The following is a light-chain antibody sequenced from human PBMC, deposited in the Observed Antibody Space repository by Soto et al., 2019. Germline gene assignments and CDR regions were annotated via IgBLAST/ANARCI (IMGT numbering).Light chain of an antibody. CDR2: DVT. V-gene: IGLV2-11*01. Sequence: QSALTQPRSVSGSPGQSVTISCTGTSSDIGAYNYVFWYLQYPGKPPKLIIYDVTKRPSGVPARFSGSKSGNTASLTISGLQTEDEADYHGCSYGGSHTLVFGGGTKLTVL. CDR3: CSYGGSHTLV. J-gene: IGLJ3*02. CDR1: SSDIGAYNY.